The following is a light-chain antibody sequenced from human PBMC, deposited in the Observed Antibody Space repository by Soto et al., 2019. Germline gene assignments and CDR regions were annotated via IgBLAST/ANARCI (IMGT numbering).Light chain of an antibody. V-gene: IGKV3-11*01. CDR3: QQRSNWPPT. J-gene: IGKJ4*01. CDR2: DAS. CDR1: QSVSSY. Sequence: EIVLTQSPATLSLSPGDRATLSCRASQSVSSYLAWYQQKPGQAPRLLIYDASNRATGIPARFSGSGSGTDFTLTITSLEPEDFAVYYCQQRSNWPPTVGGGTKVEIK.